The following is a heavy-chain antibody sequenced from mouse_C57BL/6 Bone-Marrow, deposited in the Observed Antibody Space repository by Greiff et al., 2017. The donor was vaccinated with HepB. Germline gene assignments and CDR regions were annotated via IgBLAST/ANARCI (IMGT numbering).Heavy chain of an antibody. CDR3: TRDEVATVVATDYYAMDY. V-gene: IGHV5-9-1*02. Sequence: EVMLVESGEGLVKPGGSLKLSCAASGFTFSSYAMSWVRQTPEKRLEWVAYISSGGDYTYYADTVKGRFTISRDNARNTLYLQMSSLKSEDTAMYYCTRDEVATVVATDYYAMDYWGQGTSVTVSS. J-gene: IGHJ4*01. D-gene: IGHD1-1*01. CDR2: ISSGGDYT. CDR1: GFTFSSYA.